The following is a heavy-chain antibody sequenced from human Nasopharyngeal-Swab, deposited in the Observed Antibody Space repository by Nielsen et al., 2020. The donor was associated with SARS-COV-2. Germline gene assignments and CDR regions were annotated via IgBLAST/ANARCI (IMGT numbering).Heavy chain of an antibody. J-gene: IGHJ4*02. Sequence: GGSLRLSCAASAFTFSTYTMNWVRQAPGKGLEWLSSIYNDGRRTFHADSVKGRFTISRDNSKNTLYLQMNSLRTEDTAVYYCAKGGAFGEIGYWGQGTLVTVSS. CDR2: IYNDGRRT. D-gene: IGHD3-10*01. CDR3: AKGGAFGEIGY. V-gene: IGHV3-23*03. CDR1: AFTFSTYT.